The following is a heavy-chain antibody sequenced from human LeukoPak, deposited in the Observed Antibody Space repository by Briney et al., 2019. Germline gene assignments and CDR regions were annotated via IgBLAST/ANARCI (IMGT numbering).Heavy chain of an antibody. V-gene: IGHV4-59*08. Sequence: SETLSLTCTVSGGSIRRYYWSWIRQPPGKGLECIGYISDSGSTNYNPSLKSRVSISVDTSKNQFSLKVSPVSAADTAVYYCARLAVGVYYGMDVWGQGTTVTVSS. CDR3: ARLAVGVYYGMDV. D-gene: IGHD1-26*01. CDR1: GGSIRRYY. CDR2: ISDSGST. J-gene: IGHJ6*02.